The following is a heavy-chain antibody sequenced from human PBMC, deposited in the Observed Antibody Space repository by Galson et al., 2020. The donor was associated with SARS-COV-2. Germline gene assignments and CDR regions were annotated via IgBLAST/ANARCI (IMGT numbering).Heavy chain of an antibody. CDR1: GESFINHL. CDR2: IDSRGRT. V-gene: IGHV4-34*01. D-gene: IGHD3-16*01. CDR3: SRGRRVAGEEYYGVDV. J-gene: IGHJ6*02. Sequence: SETLSLTCAVYGESFINHLWTWIRQPPGKGLEWIGEIDSRGRTTNNPSSRSRVTLSVDASKSQFPVKLNSVPAADTGIYYCSRGRRVAGEEYYGVDVWGQGTIVVVSS.